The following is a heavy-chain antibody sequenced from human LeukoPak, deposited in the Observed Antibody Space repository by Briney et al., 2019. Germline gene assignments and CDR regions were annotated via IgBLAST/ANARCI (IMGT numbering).Heavy chain of an antibody. CDR3: ARDWFHAIDY. V-gene: IGHV3-30*04. CDR1: GFTFSNYP. J-gene: IGHJ4*02. CDR2: ISSDGSKK. D-gene: IGHD2/OR15-2a*01. Sequence: QPGGSLRLSCAASGFTFSNYPIHWVRQAPGKGLEWVATISSDGSKKYYADSVKGRFTISRDNAKNTLYLQMNSLRAEDTAVYYCARDWFHAIDYWGQGTLDTVSS.